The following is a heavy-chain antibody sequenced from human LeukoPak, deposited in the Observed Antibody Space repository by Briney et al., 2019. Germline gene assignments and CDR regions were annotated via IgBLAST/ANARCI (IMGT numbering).Heavy chain of an antibody. V-gene: IGHV4-34*01. J-gene: IGHJ4*02. CDR2: INHSGST. CDR3: ARAGSSSWFRIDY. Sequence: SETLSLTCAVYGGSFRGYYWSWIRQPPGKGLEWIGEINHSGSTNYNPSLKSRVTISVDTSKNQFSLKLSSVTAADTAVYYCARAGSSSWFRIDYWGQGTLVTVSS. D-gene: IGHD6-13*01. CDR1: GGSFRGYY.